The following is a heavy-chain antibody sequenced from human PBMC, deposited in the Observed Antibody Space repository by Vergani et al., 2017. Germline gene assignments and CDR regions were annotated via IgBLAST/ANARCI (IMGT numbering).Heavy chain of an antibody. CDR3: AKDSGWSDY. Sequence: QVQLVESGGGVVQPGRSLRLSCAASGFTFSSYGMHWVRQAPGKGLEWVAVIWYDGSNKYYADSVKGRFTISRDNSKNTLYLQMNSLRAEDTAVYYCAKDSGWSDYWGQGTLVTVSS. CDR1: GFTFSSYG. CDR2: IWYDGSNK. D-gene: IGHD2-15*01. J-gene: IGHJ4*02. V-gene: IGHV3-33*06.